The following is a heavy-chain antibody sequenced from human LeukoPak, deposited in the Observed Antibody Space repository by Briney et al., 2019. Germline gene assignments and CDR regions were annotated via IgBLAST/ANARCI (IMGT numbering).Heavy chain of an antibody. V-gene: IGHV3-53*01. CDR2: IFGAGTT. D-gene: IGHD2-15*01. CDR1: GFTLSGDY. CDR3: ARAIQFGGYFDY. J-gene: IGHJ4*02. Sequence: RGSLRLSCAASGFTLSGDYMSWVRQAPGKGLEWVSVIFGAGTTYYADSVKGRFTISRDNSKNTLYLQMNSLRAEDTAVYYCARAIQFGGYFDYWGQGTLVTVST.